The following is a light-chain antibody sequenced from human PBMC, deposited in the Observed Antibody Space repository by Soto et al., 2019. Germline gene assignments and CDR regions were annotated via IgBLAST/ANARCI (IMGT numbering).Light chain of an antibody. CDR2: DAS. J-gene: IGKJ1*01. CDR1: QSIPGR. Sequence: DIQMTQSPSTLSASVGDRVTITCRASQSIPGRLDWYQQKPGKAPNLLIYDASSLESGVPSRFSGSVSGTEFTLTISSLQPDDFATYYCQHYNSYPLTFGQGTKVEI. CDR3: QHYNSYPLT. V-gene: IGKV1-5*01.